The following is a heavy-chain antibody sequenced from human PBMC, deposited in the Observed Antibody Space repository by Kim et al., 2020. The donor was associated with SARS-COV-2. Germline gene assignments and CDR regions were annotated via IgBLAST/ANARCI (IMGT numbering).Heavy chain of an antibody. Sequence: GGSLILSCAASGFTFGRYGMHWLRQAPDKGLEWVAAISLDGSEKYYLDSVKGRFTISRDNSKNTLSLQMNSLRVEDTAVYYCAKAMTVVTPTFDYWGQG. V-gene: IGHV3-30*18. CDR2: ISLDGSEK. D-gene: IGHD2-21*02. J-gene: IGHJ4*02. CDR1: GFTFGRYG. CDR3: AKAMTVVTPTFDY.